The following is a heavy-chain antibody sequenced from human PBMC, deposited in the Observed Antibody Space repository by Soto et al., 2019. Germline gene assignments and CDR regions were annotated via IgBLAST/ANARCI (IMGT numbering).Heavy chain of an antibody. CDR2: ISAHNGNT. CDR3: PRRRYVDH. D-gene: IGHD1-1*01. V-gene: IGHV1-18*01. J-gene: IGHJ4*02. CDR1: GYAFTTYG. Sequence: QVHLVQSGAEVKKPGASVKVSCKGSGYAFTTYGITWVRQAPGQGLEWMGWISAHNGNTPYAQKPQGRVTVTRDTSTSTAYMELRSLRSNATPVYYCPRRRYVDHWGQGALVTVSS.